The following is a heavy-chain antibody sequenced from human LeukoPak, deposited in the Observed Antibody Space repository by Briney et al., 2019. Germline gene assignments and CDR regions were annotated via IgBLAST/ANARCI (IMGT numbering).Heavy chain of an antibody. CDR1: RYSIAGYY. CDR2: LNPNYRDT. CDR3: ARGAYDYDAFDI. J-gene: IGHJ3*02. Sequence: ASVKVSCKNPRYSIAGYYIHWVRQAPGQGLEWMGRLNPNYRDTNFAQRFQGRVTMTRDTTITTAFMELNNLRSDDTAIYYCARGAYDYDAFDIWGQGTLVTVSS. V-gene: IGHV1-2*06. D-gene: IGHD4-11*01.